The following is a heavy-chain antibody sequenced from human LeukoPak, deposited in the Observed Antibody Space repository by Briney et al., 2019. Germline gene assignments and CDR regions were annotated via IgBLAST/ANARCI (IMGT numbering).Heavy chain of an antibody. J-gene: IGHJ3*02. CDR2: IYSSGSF. CDR3: ATPGVVNPHDVFDI. D-gene: IGHD3-3*01. Sequence: SETLSLTCTVSGGSISSYFWTWIRQPAGRGLEWIGHIYSSGSFKYNPSLKSRVTMSIDTSKNQFSLKLSSVTAADTAVYYCATPGVVNPHDVFDIWGQGTMVTVSS. V-gene: IGHV4-4*07. CDR1: GGSISSYF.